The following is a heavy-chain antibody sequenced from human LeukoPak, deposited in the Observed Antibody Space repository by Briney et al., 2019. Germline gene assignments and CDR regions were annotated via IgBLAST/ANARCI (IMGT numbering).Heavy chain of an antibody. CDR2: IKQDGSGK. CDR3: ATYCGGDCYSPHDAFDI. J-gene: IGHJ3*02. D-gene: IGHD2-21*02. CDR1: GFTFSSYA. V-gene: IGHV3-7*05. Sequence: PGGSLRLSCVASGFTFSSYAMSWVRQAPGKGLEWVANIKQDGSGKYYVDSVKGRFTISRDNAKNSLYLQMNSLRAEDTAVYYCATYCGGDCYSPHDAFDIWGQGTMVTVSS.